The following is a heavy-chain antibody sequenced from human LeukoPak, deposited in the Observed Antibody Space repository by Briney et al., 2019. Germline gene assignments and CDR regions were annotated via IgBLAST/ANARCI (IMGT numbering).Heavy chain of an antibody. V-gene: IGHV3-33*08. CDR2: IWYDGSNK. J-gene: IGHJ4*02. CDR1: GFTFSSYG. CDR3: ARGDYSNYGFDY. Sequence: GRSPRLSCAASGFTFSSYGMHWVRQAPGKGLEWVAVIWYDGSNKYYADSVKGRFTISRDNSKNTLYLQMNSLRAEDTAVYYCARGDYSNYGFDYWGQGTLVTVSS. D-gene: IGHD4-11*01.